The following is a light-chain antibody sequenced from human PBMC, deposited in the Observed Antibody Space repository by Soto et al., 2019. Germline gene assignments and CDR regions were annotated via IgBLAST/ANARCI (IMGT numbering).Light chain of an antibody. V-gene: IGKV1-27*01. CDR1: QDISPY. Sequence: DIKMTQSPSSLSASVGDRVTITCRASQDISPYLAWYQQKPGGVPKLLIYAASTLQSGVPSRFTGSGSGTDFTLTINSLQPEDVATYYCQNYNTALWTFGRGTKVDIK. J-gene: IGKJ1*01. CDR2: AAS. CDR3: QNYNTALWT.